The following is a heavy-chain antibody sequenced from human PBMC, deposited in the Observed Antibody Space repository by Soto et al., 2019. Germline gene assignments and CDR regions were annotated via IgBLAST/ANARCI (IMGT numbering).Heavy chain of an antibody. V-gene: IGHV4-59*01. CDR3: ARGGYSRFDP. CDR2: SHYSGNS. CDR1: GGSISRYH. Sequence: PSETLSLTCTVSGGSISRYHWSWIRQPPGKGLEWIGFSHYSGNSTYNPSLTSRVAISVDTSKNQFSLKLTSVTAADTAIYYCARGGYSRFDPWGQGMVATVSS. D-gene: IGHD5-12*01. J-gene: IGHJ5*02.